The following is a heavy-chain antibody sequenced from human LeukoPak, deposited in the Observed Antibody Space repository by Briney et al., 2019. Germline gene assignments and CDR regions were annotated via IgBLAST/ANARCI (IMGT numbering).Heavy chain of an antibody. D-gene: IGHD5-18*01. V-gene: IGHV1-69*04. CDR3: AREIQRLWPGSLYYYGMDV. CDR2: IIPILGIA. Sequence: GASVKVSCKASGGTFSSYAISWVRQAPGQGLEWMGRIIPILGIANYAQKFQGRVTITADKSTSTAYMELRSLRSDDTAVYYCAREIQRLWPGSLYYYGMDVWGQGTTVTVSS. CDR1: GGTFSSYA. J-gene: IGHJ6*02.